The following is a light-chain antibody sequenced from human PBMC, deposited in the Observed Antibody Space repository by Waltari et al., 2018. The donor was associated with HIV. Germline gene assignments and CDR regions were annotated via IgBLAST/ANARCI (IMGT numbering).Light chain of an antibody. CDR3: SAWDDNVNAL. J-gene: IGLJ2*01. CDR2: KHN. Sequence: QSVLTQPPSASGTPGQRVTMSCSGTRSNIGANSVNWYQQRPGRGPKLLIYKHNQRPSGVPDRFSGSKSGTSASLAISGLQSDDEAYYYCSAWDDNVNALFGGGTKLTVL. V-gene: IGLV1-44*01. CDR1: RSNIGANS.